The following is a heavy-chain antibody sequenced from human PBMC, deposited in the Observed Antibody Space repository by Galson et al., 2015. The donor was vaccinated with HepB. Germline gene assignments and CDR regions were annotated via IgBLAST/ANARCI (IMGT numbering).Heavy chain of an antibody. Sequence: ETLSLTCAVFGGSTSSNTYYWSWIRQPPGRGLEWIGSIYYTGTTYYNPSLKSRVTISLDTSKNHFSLKLRPVTAADTAVYYCARHVGESGSYGMDVWGQGTTVSVSS. CDR1: GGSTSSNTYY. CDR2: IYYTGTT. V-gene: IGHV4-39*01. D-gene: IGHD2-15*01. J-gene: IGHJ6*02. CDR3: ARHVGESGSYGMDV.